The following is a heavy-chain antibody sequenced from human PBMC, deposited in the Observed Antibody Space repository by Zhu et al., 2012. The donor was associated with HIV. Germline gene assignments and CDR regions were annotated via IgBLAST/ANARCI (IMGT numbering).Heavy chain of an antibody. CDR2: IYSSESS. V-gene: IGHV4-4*09. CDR1: GDSISNYY. CDR3: ARGRANFDY. Sequence: QVQLQESGLGLMKPSETLSLTCTVSGDSISNYYWSWIRQPPGKGLEWIGYIYSSESSNYNPSLESRVTISLDTSRKQFSLKLTSVTAADTAIYYCARGRANFDYVGPGXPGPPSPQ. J-gene: IGHJ4*02.